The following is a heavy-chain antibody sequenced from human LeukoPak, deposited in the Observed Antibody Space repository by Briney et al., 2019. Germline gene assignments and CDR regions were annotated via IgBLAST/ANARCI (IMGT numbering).Heavy chain of an antibody. D-gene: IGHD1-26*01. CDR3: ARELVGTYAFDI. CDR2: IYYSGST. J-gene: IGHJ3*02. Sequence: SETLSLTCAVYGGSFSGYYWSWIRQPPGKGLEWIGYIYYSGSTNYNPSLKSRVTMSVDTSKNQFSLKLSSVTAADTAVYYCARELVGTYAFDIWGQGTMVTVSS. CDR1: GGSFSGYY. V-gene: IGHV4-34*11.